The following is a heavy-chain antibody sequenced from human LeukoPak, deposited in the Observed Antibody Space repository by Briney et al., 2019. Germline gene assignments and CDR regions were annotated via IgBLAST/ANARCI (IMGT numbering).Heavy chain of an antibody. CDR3: ARDVGGRYFEGPLYYYYHMDV. Sequence: SVKVSCKASGGTFSSYAISWVRQAPGQGLEWMGRIIPILGTANYAQKFQGRVTITTDESTSTAYMELSSLRSEDTAVYYCARDVGGRYFEGPLYYYYHMDVWGKGTTVTVSS. J-gene: IGHJ6*03. D-gene: IGHD3-9*01. CDR2: IIPILGTA. CDR1: GGTFSSYA. V-gene: IGHV1-69*05.